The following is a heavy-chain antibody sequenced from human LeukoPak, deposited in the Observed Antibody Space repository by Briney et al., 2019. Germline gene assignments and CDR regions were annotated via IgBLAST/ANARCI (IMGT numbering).Heavy chain of an antibody. J-gene: IGHJ6*03. CDR3: ARDGYHYYGSGTYFGYYYMDV. CDR2: ISDDSNYI. V-gene: IGHV3-21*01. CDR1: GFTFSTYS. Sequence: GGSLRLSCAASGFTFSTYSGNWIRQAPGKGLEWVSSISDDSNYIFYADSVKGRLTISRDNAKNSLYLQMNSLTAEDSAVYYCARDGYHYYGSGTYFGYYYMDVWGKGTTVTISS. D-gene: IGHD3-10*01.